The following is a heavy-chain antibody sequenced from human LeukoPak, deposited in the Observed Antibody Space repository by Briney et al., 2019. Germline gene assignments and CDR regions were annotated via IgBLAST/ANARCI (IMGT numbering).Heavy chain of an antibody. D-gene: IGHD2-8*01. CDR2: ISYDGSNK. CDR1: GFTFSSYA. V-gene: IGHV3-30-3*01. J-gene: IGHJ4*02. CDR3: ARDALMGYDY. Sequence: PGRSLRLSCAASGFTFSSYAMHWVRQAPGKGLEWVAVISYDGSNKYYADSVKGRFTISRDNSKNTLYLQMNSLRAEDTAVYYCARDALMGYDYWGQGTLVTVSS.